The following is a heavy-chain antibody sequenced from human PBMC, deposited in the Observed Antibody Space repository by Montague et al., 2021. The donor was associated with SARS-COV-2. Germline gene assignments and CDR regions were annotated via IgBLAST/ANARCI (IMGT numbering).Heavy chain of an antibody. D-gene: IGHD3-10*01. J-gene: IGHJ4*02. CDR2: ISSSSSYI. V-gene: IGHV3-21*01. Sequence: SLRLSCAASGFTFSSHSMNWVRQAPGKGLEWVSSISSSSSYIYYADSVKGRFTISRDNAKNSLYLQMNSLRAEDTAVYYCARGIRITMVRGVTIDYWGQGTLVTVSS. CDR3: ARGIRITMVRGVTIDY. CDR1: GFTFSSHS.